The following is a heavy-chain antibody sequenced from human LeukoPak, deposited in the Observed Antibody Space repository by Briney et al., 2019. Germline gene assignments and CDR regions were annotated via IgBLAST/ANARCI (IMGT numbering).Heavy chain of an antibody. CDR3: ARLEVRGVIGP. D-gene: IGHD3-10*01. V-gene: IGHV3-53*01. J-gene: IGHJ5*02. CDR2: IYTGGST. CDR1: EFSVSSNY. Sequence: PGGSLRLSCVASEFSVSSNYMNWVRQAPGKGLEWVSTIYTGGSTYYADSVKGRFTVSRDKSKNTLYLQMNSLRAEDTAVYYCARLEVRGVIGPWGQGTLVTVPS.